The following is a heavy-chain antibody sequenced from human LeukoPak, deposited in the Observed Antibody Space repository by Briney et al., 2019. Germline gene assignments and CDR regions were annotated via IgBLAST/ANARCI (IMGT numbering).Heavy chain of an antibody. V-gene: IGHV4-34*01. CDR2: INHSGST. J-gene: IGHJ4*02. CDR1: GGSFSGYY. D-gene: IGHD5-12*01. Sequence: SETLSLTCAVYGGSFSGYYWSWIRQPPGKGLEWIGEINHSGSTNYNPSLKSRVTISVDTSKNQFSLKLSSVTAADTAVYYCARIGGSGYTHYWGQGTLVTASS. CDR3: ARIGGSGYTHY.